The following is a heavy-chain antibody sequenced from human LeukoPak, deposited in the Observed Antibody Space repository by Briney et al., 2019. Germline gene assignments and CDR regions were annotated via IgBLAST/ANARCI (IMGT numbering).Heavy chain of an antibody. D-gene: IGHD6-13*01. V-gene: IGHV4-34*01. CDR1: GGSFSGYS. J-gene: IGHJ6*03. CDR2: INHSGST. CDR3: ASLSSSWYYVDYYYYYMDV. Sequence: PSETLSLTCAVYGGSFSGYSWSWIRQPPGKGLEWIGEINHSGSTNYNPSLKSRVTISVDTSKNQSSLKLSSVTAADTAVYYCASLSSSWYYVDYYYYYMDVWGKGTTVTVSS.